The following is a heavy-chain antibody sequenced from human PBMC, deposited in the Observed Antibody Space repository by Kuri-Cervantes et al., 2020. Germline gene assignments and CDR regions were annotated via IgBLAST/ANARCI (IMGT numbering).Heavy chain of an antibody. V-gene: IGHV3-30-3*01. CDR2: ISYDGSNK. CDR3: ASGATVTTGSGVDY. Sequence: GESLKISCAASGFTFSSYAMHWVRQAPGKGLEWVAVISYDGSNKYYADSVKGRFTISRDNSKNTPYLQMNSLRAEDTAVYYCASGATVTTGSGVDYWGQGTLVTVSS. J-gene: IGHJ4*02. D-gene: IGHD4-17*01. CDR1: GFTFSSYA.